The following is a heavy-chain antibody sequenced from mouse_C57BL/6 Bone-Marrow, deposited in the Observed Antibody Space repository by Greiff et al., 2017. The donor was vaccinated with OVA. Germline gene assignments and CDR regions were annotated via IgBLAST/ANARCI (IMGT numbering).Heavy chain of an antibody. V-gene: IGHV7-1*01. J-gene: IGHJ1*03. CDR3: ARDNWGWYFDV. Sequence: EVKLMESGGGLVQSGRSLRLSCATSGFTFRDFYMEWVRQAPGKGLEWIAASRNKANDYTTAYSASVKGRFIVSSDSSQSILYLQMKALRVEDKAIYYCARDNWGWYFDVGGTGTTVTVSS. CDR1: GFTFRDFY. CDR2: SRNKANDYTT. D-gene: IGHD4-1*01.